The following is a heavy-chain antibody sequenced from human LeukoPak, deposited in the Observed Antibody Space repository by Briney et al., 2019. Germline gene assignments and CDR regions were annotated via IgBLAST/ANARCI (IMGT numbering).Heavy chain of an antibody. D-gene: IGHD4-17*01. Sequence: SETLSLTCTVSGGSISRDYWGWIRQPPGKGLEWLGSWSTSYKASLESRVTISVDASKNQLYLRLSSLTAADTAVYYCARHVAYAPSDSWGQGTLVTVSS. CDR1: GGSISRDY. CDR2: WST. J-gene: IGHJ4*02. CDR3: ARHVAYAPSDS. V-gene: IGHV4-39*01.